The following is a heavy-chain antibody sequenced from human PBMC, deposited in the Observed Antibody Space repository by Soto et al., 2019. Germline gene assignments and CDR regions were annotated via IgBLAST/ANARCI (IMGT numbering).Heavy chain of an antibody. J-gene: IGHJ4*02. CDR1: GGSISSSSYY. Sequence: SETLSLTCTVSGGSISSSSYYWGWIRQPPGKGLEWIGSIYYSGSTYYNPSLKSRVTISVDTSKNHFSLKLSSVTAADTAVYYCATNRNYDILTGYYGPMDYWGQGTLVTVSS. CDR2: IYYSGST. D-gene: IGHD3-9*01. V-gene: IGHV4-39*01. CDR3: ATNRNYDILTGYYGPMDY.